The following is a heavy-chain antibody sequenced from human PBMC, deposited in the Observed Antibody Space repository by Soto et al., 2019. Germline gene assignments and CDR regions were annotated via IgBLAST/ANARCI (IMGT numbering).Heavy chain of an antibody. D-gene: IGHD2-2*01. CDR2: VYYSGTT. CDR3: ARAGSTWRYFFEY. J-gene: IGHJ4*02. CDR1: GGSINFYY. Sequence: PSETLSLTCTVSGGSINFYYGSWIRQSPGKGLEWIGYVYYSGTTYYNPSLQSRVTISVDTSKKQFSLKVRSVTAADTAIYFCARAGSTWRYFFEYWGQGSLVTVSS. V-gene: IGHV4-59*01.